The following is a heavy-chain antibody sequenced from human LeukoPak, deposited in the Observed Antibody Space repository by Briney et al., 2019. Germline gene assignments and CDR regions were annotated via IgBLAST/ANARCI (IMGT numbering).Heavy chain of an antibody. V-gene: IGHV3-53*01. CDR3: ARAGGAYLRHLDY. CDR2: IYNGGST. D-gene: IGHD1-26*01. CDR1: GFTVSSNY. J-gene: IGHJ4*02. Sequence: GGSLRLSCAASGFTVSSNYMSWVRQAPGKGLEWVSIIYNGGSTYYADSVKGRFTISRDNSKNTLYLQMNTVRAEDTAVYYCARAGGAYLRHLDYWGQGTLVTVFS.